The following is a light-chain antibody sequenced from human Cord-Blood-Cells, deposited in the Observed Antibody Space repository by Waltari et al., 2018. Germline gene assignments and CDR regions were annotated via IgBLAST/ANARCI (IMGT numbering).Light chain of an antibody. CDR2: AAS. CDR3: QQSYSTPVT. Sequence: DIPMTQSPSSLSPSVGETVTLTCRASHSISSYLNWYQHKPWKAPKLLIYAASSLQSGGPSRFSGSGSGTDVTLTISSLQPEDFATYYCQQSYSTPVTFGPGTKVDIK. CDR1: HSISSY. V-gene: IGKV1-39*01. J-gene: IGKJ3*01.